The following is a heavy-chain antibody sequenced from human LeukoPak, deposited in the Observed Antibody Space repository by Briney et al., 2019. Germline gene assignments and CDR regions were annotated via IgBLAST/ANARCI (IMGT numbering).Heavy chain of an antibody. CDR1: GYTLTELS. V-gene: IGHV1-24*01. D-gene: IGHD1-26*01. J-gene: IGHJ4*02. Sequence: ASVKVSCKVSGYTLTELSMHWVRQAPGKGLEWMGGFDPEDGETIYAQKFQGRVTMTEDTSTDTAYMELSSLRSEDTAVYYCAAELYSGVFGRCCSFAYWGQGTLVTVSA. CDR2: FDPEDGET. CDR3: AAELYSGVFGRCCSFAY.